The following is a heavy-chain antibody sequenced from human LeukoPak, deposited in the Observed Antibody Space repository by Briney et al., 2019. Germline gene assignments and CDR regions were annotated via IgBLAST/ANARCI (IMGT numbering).Heavy chain of an antibody. V-gene: IGHV4-30-4*01. J-gene: IGHJ5*02. D-gene: IGHD3-9*01. CDR2: IYYSGST. CDR1: GGSISSGGYY. CDR3: ARVGRAYDILTGYYHNWFDP. Sequence: SETLSLTCTVSGGSISSGGYYWSWIRQPPGKGLEWIGYIYYSGSTYYNPSLKSRVTISVDTSKNQFSLKLSSVTAADTAVYYCARVGRAYDILTGYYHNWFDPWGQGTLVTVSS.